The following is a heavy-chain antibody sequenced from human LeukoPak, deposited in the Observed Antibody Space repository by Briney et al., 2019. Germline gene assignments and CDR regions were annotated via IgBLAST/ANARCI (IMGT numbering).Heavy chain of an antibody. V-gene: IGHV3-53*01. Sequence: PGGSLRLSCAASGFTVSSNYMSWVRQAPGKGLEWVSVIYSGGSTYYADSVKGRFTISRDNSRNTLYLQMNSLRAEDTAVYYCARDRHYYDSSGAYEPWGQGTLVTVPS. CDR1: GFTVSSNY. J-gene: IGHJ5*02. D-gene: IGHD3-22*01. CDR2: IYSGGST. CDR3: ARDRHYYDSSGAYEP.